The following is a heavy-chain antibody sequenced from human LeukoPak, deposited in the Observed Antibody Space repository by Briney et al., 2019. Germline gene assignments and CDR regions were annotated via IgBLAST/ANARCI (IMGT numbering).Heavy chain of an antibody. V-gene: IGHV4-39*02. CDR3: AREVVTGASGYYYYMDV. Sequence: SETLSLTCSVSGGSINRSGYYWGWIRQPPGKGLEWIGNLYFSGKTYYNPSLQSRVTISVDTSKNQFSLKVTPVTAADTAVYYCAREVVTGASGYYYYMDVWGKGTTVTVSS. CDR1: GGSINRSGYY. J-gene: IGHJ6*03. CDR2: LYFSGKT. D-gene: IGHD3-9*01.